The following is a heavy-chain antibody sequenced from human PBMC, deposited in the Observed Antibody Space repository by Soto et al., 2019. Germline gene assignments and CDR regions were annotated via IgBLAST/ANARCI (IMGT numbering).Heavy chain of an antibody. CDR2: IIPILGIA. Sequence: GASVKVSCKASGGTFGSYTISWVRQAPGQGLEWMGRIIPILGIANYAQKFQGRVTITADKSTSTAYMELSSLRSEDTAVYYCASWYSSSSASSKQDWFDPWGQGTLVTVSS. CDR1: GGTFGSYT. CDR3: ASWYSSSSASSKQDWFDP. J-gene: IGHJ5*02. V-gene: IGHV1-69*02. D-gene: IGHD6-6*01.